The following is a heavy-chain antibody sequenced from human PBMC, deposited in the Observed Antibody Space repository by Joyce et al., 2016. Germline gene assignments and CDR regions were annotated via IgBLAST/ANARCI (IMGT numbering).Heavy chain of an antibody. CDR2: INEDVNEK. Sequence: EVQLVESGGGLVQLGGSVRLSCVGFGFTCNSHWRSWVRQGPGKGLEWVANINEDVNEKNYVDSVKGRFTISRDNAKNSVYLQMNSLRVDDTAVYYCARDHGVYCIKDVCYVYWGQGTLLTVSS. J-gene: IGHJ4*02. CDR3: ARDHGVYCIKDVCYVY. V-gene: IGHV3-7*03. CDR1: GFTCNSHW. D-gene: IGHD2-8*01.